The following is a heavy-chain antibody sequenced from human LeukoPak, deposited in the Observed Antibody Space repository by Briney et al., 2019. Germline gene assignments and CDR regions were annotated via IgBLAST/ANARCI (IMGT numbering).Heavy chain of an antibody. CDR1: GGTFSSYA. D-gene: IGHD6-13*01. CDR2: IIPILGIA. Sequence: SVKVSCKASGGTFSSYAISWVRQAPGQGLEWMGRIIPILGIANYARKFQGRVTITADKSTSTAYMELSSLRSEDTAVYYCARSQMAAAADDAFGIWGQGAMVTVSS. V-gene: IGHV1-69*04. J-gene: IGHJ3*02. CDR3: ARSQMAAAADDAFGI.